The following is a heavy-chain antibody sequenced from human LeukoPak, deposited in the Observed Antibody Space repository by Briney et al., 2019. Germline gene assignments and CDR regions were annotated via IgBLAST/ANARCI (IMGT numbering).Heavy chain of an antibody. J-gene: IGHJ4*02. D-gene: IGHD1-26*01. Sequence: GASVKVSCKASGYTFTGYYMHWVRQAPGQGLEWMGWINPNSGGTNYAQKFQGRVTMTRDTSISTAYMELSRLRSDDTAVYYCARTPLWELLSGFDYWGQGTLVTVSS. CDR2: INPNSGGT. CDR1: GYTFTGYY. V-gene: IGHV1-2*02. CDR3: ARTPLWELLSGFDY.